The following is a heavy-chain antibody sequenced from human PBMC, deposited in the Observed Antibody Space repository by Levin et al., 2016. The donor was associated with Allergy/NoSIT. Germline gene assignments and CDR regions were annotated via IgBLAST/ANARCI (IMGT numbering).Heavy chain of an antibody. V-gene: IGHV3-30*03. CDR2: ISYDGSNK. CDR3: AIRGYGSGSSNWGVGWYYGMDV. J-gene: IGHJ6*02. Sequence: WIRQPPGKGLEWVAVISYDGSNKYYADSVKGRFTISRDNSKNTLYLQMNSLRAEDTAVYYCAIRGYGSGSSNWGVGWYYGMDVWGQGTTVTVSS. D-gene: IGHD3-10*01.